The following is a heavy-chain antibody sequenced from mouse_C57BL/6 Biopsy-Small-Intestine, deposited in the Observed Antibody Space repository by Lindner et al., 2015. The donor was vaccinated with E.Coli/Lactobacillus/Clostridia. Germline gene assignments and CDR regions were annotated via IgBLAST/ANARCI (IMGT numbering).Heavy chain of an antibody. J-gene: IGHJ1*01. Sequence: VKVSCKASGYTFTSYAMNWVRQAPGQGLEWMGWINTNTGNPTYAQGFTGRFVFSLDTSVSTAYLQISSLKAEDTAVYYCARYYDFWSGYGSYGMDVWGQGTTVTVSS. CDR3: ARYYDFWSGYGSYGMDV. CDR1: GYTFTSYA. D-gene: IGHD1-1*01. CDR2: INTNTGNP. V-gene: IGHV9-3*02.